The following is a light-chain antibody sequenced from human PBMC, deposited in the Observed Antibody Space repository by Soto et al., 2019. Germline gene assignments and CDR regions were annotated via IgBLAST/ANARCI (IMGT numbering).Light chain of an antibody. CDR1: QSISRS. J-gene: IGKJ2*01. CDR2: DAS. V-gene: IGKV3-15*01. Sequence: DIWLTQSPAILSVYPGERATLSCRASQSISRSLAWYQQKPGQAPRLLISDASTRATGIPARFSGSGSGTEFTLTISSLQSEDFALYYCQQYNSWPPGTFGQGTKVDIK. CDR3: QQYNSWPPGT.